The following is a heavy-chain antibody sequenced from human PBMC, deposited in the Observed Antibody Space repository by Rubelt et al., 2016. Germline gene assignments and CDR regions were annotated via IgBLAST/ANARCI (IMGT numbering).Heavy chain of an antibody. V-gene: IGHV3-23*01. Sequence: ESGGGLVQPGGSLRLSCAVSGFTFSCYAMTWVRQAPGKGLEWVSVISGSGGTTYYADSVKGRFTISRDNSKNTLYLQMNSLRAEDTAVYYCAKAGYTSGWFNWFDPWGQGTLVTVSS. D-gene: IGHD6-19*01. J-gene: IGHJ5*02. CDR2: ISGSGGTT. CDR1: GFTFSCYA. CDR3: AKAGYTSGWFNWFDP.